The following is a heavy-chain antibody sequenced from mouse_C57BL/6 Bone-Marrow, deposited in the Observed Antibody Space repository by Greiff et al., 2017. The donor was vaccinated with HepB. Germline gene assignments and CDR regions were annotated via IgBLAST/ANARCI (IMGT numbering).Heavy chain of an antibody. CDR2: ITHSGDT. V-gene: IGHV12-3*01. J-gene: IGHJ1*03. CDR1: GFPITSGYY. D-gene: IGHD2-2*01. Sequence: QVQLQQSGPGLVKPSQSLFLTCSITGFPITSGYYWIWIRQSPGKPLEWMGYITHSGDTFYNPSLQSPISITRETSKNQFFLQLNSVTTEDTAMYYCAGVNYGYDSYWYFDVWGTGTTVTVSS. CDR3: AGVNYGYDSYWYFDV.